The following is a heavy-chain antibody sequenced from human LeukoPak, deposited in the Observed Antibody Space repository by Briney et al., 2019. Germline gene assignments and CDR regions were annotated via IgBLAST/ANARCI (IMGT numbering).Heavy chain of an antibody. CDR1: GGSISSSPYY. Sequence: SETLSLTCTVSGGSISSSPYYWGWIRQPPGKGLEWIGSIYYSGTTHYSPSLESRVTISVDTSKNQFSLKLASVTAADTAVYYCARAAKFEFYFDYWGQGTLVTVSS. CDR3: ARAAKFEFYFDY. J-gene: IGHJ4*02. D-gene: IGHD3-10*01. V-gene: IGHV4-39*07. CDR2: IYYSGTT.